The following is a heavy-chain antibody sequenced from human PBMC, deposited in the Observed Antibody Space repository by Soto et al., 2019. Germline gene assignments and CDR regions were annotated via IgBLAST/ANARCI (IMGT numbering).Heavy chain of an antibody. V-gene: IGHV3-9*01. J-gene: IGHJ3*02. Sequence: EVQLVESGGGLVQPGRSLRLSCAASGFTFDDYAMHWVWQASGNGLEVVSGISWNSGSIGDADSVKGRFTISRDNATNSMYRQMNSLRAEDTAMYYCAKDLSSSGWSHDAFDICGQGTMVTVSS. CDR2: ISWNSGSI. CDR1: GFTFDDYA. D-gene: IGHD6-19*01. CDR3: AKDLSSSGWSHDAFDI.